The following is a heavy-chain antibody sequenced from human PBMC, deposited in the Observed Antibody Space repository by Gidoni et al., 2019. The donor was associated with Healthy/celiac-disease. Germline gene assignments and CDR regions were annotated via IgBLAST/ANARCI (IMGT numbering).Heavy chain of an antibody. CDR3: ARGSTYGDYRFEYFQH. D-gene: IGHD4-17*01. CDR1: GGSISSGSYY. J-gene: IGHJ1*01. CDR2: IYTSGST. V-gene: IGHV4-61*02. Sequence: QVQLQESGPGLVKPSQTLSLTCTVSGGSISSGSYYWSWIRQPAGKGLEWIGRIYTSGSTNYNPSLKSRVTISVDTSKNQFSLKLSSVTAADTAVYYCARGSTYGDYRFEYFQHWGQGTLVTVSS.